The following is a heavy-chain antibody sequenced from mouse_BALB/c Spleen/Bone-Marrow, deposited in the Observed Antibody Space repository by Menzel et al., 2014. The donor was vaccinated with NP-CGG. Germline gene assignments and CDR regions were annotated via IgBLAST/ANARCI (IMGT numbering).Heavy chain of an antibody. CDR1: GFAFSSYD. D-gene: IGHD2-3*01. J-gene: IGHJ4*01. Sequence: EVKLVEFGGGLVKPGGSLKLSCAASGFAFSSYDMSWVRQTPEKRLEWVAYISSGGGSTYYPDTVKGRFTISRDNAKNTLYLQMSSLKSEDTAMYYCARHEDGYYDAMDYWGQGTSVTVSS. V-gene: IGHV5-12-1*01. CDR2: ISSGGGST. CDR3: ARHEDGYYDAMDY.